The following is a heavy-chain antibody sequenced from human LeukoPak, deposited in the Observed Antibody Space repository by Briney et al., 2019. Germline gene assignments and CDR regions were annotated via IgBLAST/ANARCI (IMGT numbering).Heavy chain of an antibody. V-gene: IGHV3-30*18. CDR3: AKDPSSGYYSDAFDI. CDR1: GFTFSSYG. D-gene: IGHD3-22*01. CDR2: ISYDGRNK. Sequence: GGSLRLSCAASGFTFSSYGMHWVRQAPGKGLEWVAVISYDGRNKYYADSVKGRFTISRDNSKNTLYLQMNSLRAEDTAVYYCAKDPSSGYYSDAFDIWGQGTMVTVSS. J-gene: IGHJ3*02.